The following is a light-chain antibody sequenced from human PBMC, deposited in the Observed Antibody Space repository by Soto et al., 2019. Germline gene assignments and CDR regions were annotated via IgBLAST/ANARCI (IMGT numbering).Light chain of an antibody. J-gene: IGKJ1*01. Sequence: DTQMTQSPSTLSASVGDRVTITCRASQSISYYLAWYQQRPGRAPNLLFYKASSLESGVPSRFSGSGSGTEFTLTISSLQPDDFATYYCQQYNSYSPTFGQGTKVEIK. CDR1: QSISYY. CDR3: QQYNSYSPT. V-gene: IGKV1-5*03. CDR2: KAS.